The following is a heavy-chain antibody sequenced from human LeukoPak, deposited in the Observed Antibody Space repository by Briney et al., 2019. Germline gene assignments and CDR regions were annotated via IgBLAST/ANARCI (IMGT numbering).Heavy chain of an antibody. CDR2: MNPNSGNT. V-gene: IGHV1-8*01. D-gene: IGHD6-13*01. Sequence: ASVKISCKASGYTFTSYDINWARQATGQGLEWMGWMNPNSGNTGYAQKFQGRVTMTRNTSISTAYMELSSLRSEDTAVYYCARRRSYSSSLRHGYFQHWGQGTLVTVSS. CDR1: GYTFTSYD. CDR3: ARRRSYSSSLRHGYFQH. J-gene: IGHJ1*01.